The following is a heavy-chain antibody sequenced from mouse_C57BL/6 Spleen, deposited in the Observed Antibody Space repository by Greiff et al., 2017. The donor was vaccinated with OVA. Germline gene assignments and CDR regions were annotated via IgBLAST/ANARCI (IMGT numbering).Heavy chain of an antibody. Sequence: QVQLQQPGAELVRPGTSVKLSCKASGYTFTSDWMHWVKQRPGQGLEWIGVIDPSDSYTNYNQKFKGKATLTVDTSSSTAYMQLSSLTSEDSAVYYCASYDYDLAWFAYWGQGTLVTVSA. CDR3: ASYDYDLAWFAY. D-gene: IGHD2-4*01. J-gene: IGHJ3*01. CDR1: GYTFTSDW. V-gene: IGHV1-59*01. CDR2: IDPSDSYT.